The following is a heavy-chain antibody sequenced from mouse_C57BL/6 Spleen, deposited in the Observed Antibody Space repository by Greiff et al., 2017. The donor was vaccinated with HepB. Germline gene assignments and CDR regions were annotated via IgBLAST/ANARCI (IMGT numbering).Heavy chain of an antibody. CDR2: INPNNGGT. J-gene: IGHJ2*01. D-gene: IGHD3-3*01. Sequence: VQLQQSGPELVKPGASVKIPCKASGYTFTDYNMDWVKQSHGKSLEWIGDINPNNGGTNYNQKFKGKATLTVYKSSSTDHMGLRSLTSEDPAVYYCARGGTWDYWGQGTTLTVSS. CDR3: ARGGTWDY. V-gene: IGHV1-18*01. CDR1: GYTFTDYN.